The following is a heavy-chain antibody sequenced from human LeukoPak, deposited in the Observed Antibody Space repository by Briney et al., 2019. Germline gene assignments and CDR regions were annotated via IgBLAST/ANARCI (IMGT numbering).Heavy chain of an antibody. CDR1: GFTFSSYA. CDR3: AKDRGYDYVWGDDDFDY. Sequence: GGSLRLSCAASGFTFSSYAMSWVRQAPGKGLEWVSAISGSGGSTYYADSVKGRFTISRDNSKNTLYLQMNSLRAEDTAVYYCAKDRGYDYVWGDDDFDYWGQGTLVTVSS. D-gene: IGHD3-16*01. J-gene: IGHJ4*02. CDR2: ISGSGGST. V-gene: IGHV3-23*01.